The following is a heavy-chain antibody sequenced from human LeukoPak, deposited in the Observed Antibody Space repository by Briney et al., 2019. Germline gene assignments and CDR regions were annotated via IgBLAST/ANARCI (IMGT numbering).Heavy chain of an antibody. D-gene: IGHD2-2*01. J-gene: IGHJ4*02. V-gene: IGHV3-7*01. CDR1: GFTISSYW. CDR3: AREDCSSTSCYYDY. CDR2: IKQDGSEK. Sequence: AGGSLRLSCAASGFTISSYWMSWVRQAPGKGLEWVAKIKQDGSEKYYVDSVKGRFTISRDNAKNSLYLQMNSLRAEDTAVYYCAREDCSSTSCYYDYWGQGTLVTVSS.